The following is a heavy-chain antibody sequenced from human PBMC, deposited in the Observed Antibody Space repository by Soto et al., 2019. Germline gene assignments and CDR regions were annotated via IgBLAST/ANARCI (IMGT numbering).Heavy chain of an antibody. D-gene: IGHD2-15*01. Sequence: SVKVSCKASGYTFTSYGIIWVRQAPGQGLEWMGWISAYNGNTNYTQKLQGRVTMTTDTSTSTAYMELRSLRSDDTAVYYCARGGTVFEVVAADWFDPWGQGTLVTVSS. V-gene: IGHV1-18*04. J-gene: IGHJ5*02. CDR2: ISAYNGNT. CDR1: GYTFTSYG. CDR3: ARGGTVFEVVAADWFDP.